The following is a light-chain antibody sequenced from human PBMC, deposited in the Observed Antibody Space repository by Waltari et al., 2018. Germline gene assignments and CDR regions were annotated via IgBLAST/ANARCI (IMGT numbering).Light chain of an antibody. J-gene: IGLJ3*02. CDR1: SSNVGNNS. CDR3: ATWDDSLNSWV. CDR2: KND. Sequence: QPVLTLPPSASGTPGQVVSFSCSGSSSNVGNNSVYRYQQLPGTAPKLLIYKNDQRPSGVPDRFFGSKSGTSASLVISGLRSEDEGHYTCATWDDSLNSWVFGGGTKLTIL. V-gene: IGLV1-47*01.